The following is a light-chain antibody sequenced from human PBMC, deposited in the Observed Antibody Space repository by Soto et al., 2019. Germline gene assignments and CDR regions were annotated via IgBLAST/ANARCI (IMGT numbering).Light chain of an antibody. J-gene: IGKJ4*01. Sequence: DFVMTQSPDSLAVSLGERATINCKSSQSVLSNSNNKNYLAWYQQKPGQPPKLLIYWASTRESGVPDRFSGSGSGTDYTLTISSLQAEDVAVYYCQQFYSAPPTFGGGTKVQIK. CDR2: WAS. CDR1: QSVLSNSNNKNY. CDR3: QQFYSAPPT. V-gene: IGKV4-1*01.